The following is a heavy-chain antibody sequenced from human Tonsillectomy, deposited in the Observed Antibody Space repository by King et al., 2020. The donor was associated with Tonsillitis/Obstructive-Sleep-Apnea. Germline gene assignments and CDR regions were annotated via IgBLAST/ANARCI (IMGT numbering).Heavy chain of an antibody. CDR1: GGTFSNYA. J-gene: IGHJ6*03. Sequence: QLVQSGAEVKKPGFSVKVSCQASGGTFSNYAISWVRQAPGQGLEWMGGIIPLFGTTNYAQKFQGRVTITADESTSTAYMELSSLRSEDTAVYYCARLAVTDYMDVWGKGTTVTVSS. V-gene: IGHV1-69*01. CDR3: ARLAVTDYMDV. D-gene: IGHD2-21*02. CDR2: IIPLFGTT.